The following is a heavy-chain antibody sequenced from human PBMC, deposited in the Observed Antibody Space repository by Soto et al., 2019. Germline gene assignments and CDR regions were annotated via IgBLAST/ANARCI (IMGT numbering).Heavy chain of an antibody. J-gene: IGHJ4*02. CDR3: ARGWGRIFDY. D-gene: IGHD7-27*01. Sequence: QVQLQQWGAGLLKPSETLSLTCAVYGGSFSGYYWNWIRQPPGKGLEWIGEINHSGSTNYTPSLKXRVTLSVDTSKNQFSLKLSSVTAADTAVYYCARGWGRIFDYWGQGTLVTVSS. V-gene: IGHV4-34*01. CDR2: INHSGST. CDR1: GGSFSGYY.